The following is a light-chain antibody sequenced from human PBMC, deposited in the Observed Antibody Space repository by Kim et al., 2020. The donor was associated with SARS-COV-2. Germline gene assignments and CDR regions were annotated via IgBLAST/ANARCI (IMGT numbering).Light chain of an antibody. CDR3: QTWGTGIQV. V-gene: IGLV4-69*01. J-gene: IGLJ3*02. CDR2: LNSDGSH. Sequence: QPVLTQSPSASASLGASVKLTCTLSSGHSSYAIAWHQQQPEKGPRYLMKLNSDGSHSKGDGIPDRFSGSSFWAERYLTISSLQSEDEADYCCQTWGTGIQVFGGGTQLTVL. CDR1: SGHSSYA.